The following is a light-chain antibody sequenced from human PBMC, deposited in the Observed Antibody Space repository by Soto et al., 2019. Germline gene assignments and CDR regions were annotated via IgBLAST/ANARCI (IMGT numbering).Light chain of an antibody. CDR2: DVS. CDR1: SSDVGGYNY. CDR3: SSYTSSSNIDVV. Sequence: QSALTQPACVSGSPGQSITISCTGTSSDVGGYNYVSWYQQHPGKAPKLMIYDVSNRPSGVSNRFSGSKSGNTASLTISGLQAEDEADYYCSSYTSSSNIDVVFGGGTKLTVL. J-gene: IGLJ2*01. V-gene: IGLV2-14*01.